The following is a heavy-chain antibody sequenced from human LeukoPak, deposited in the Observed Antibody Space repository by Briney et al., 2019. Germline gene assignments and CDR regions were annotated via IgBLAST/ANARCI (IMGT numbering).Heavy chain of an antibody. CDR3: ASLGRRDKWEAFDI. Sequence: ASVKVSCKASGYTFTSYDINWVRQATGQGLEWMGWINPNSGGTNYAQKFQGRVTMTRDTSISTAYMELSRLRSDDTAVYYCASLGRRDKWEAFDIWGQGTMVTVSS. CDR2: INPNSGGT. D-gene: IGHD1-26*01. CDR1: GYTFTSYD. J-gene: IGHJ3*02. V-gene: IGHV1-2*02.